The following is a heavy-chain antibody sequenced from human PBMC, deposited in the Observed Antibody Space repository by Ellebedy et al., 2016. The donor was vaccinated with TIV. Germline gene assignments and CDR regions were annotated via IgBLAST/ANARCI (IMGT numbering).Heavy chain of an antibody. D-gene: IGHD6-13*01. V-gene: IGHV3-23*01. Sequence: GESLKISXAASGFTFSSYAMSWVRQAPGKGLEWVSAISGSGGSTYYADSVKGRFTISRDNSKNTLYLQMNSLRSEDTAVYYCARRVGILAVGTIYYGMVVWGQGTSVIVS. J-gene: IGHJ6*02. CDR1: GFTFSSYA. CDR3: ARRVGILAVGTIYYGMVV. CDR2: ISGSGGST.